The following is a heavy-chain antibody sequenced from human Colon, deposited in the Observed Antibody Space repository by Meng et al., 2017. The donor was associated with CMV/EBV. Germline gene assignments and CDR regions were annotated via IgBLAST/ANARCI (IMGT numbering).Heavy chain of an antibody. CDR2: IWYDGDHK. J-gene: IGHJ4*02. Sequence: SGYGMPWVRQAPGKGLEWVAVIWYDGDHKFYGDSVKGRFTISRDNSKDTVYLEMNGLRVEDTAMYYCALLRGYCAGGTCYDLDYWGRGTLVTVSS. V-gene: IGHV3-33*01. CDR3: ALLRGYCAGGTCYDLDY. CDR1: SGYG. D-gene: IGHD2-15*01.